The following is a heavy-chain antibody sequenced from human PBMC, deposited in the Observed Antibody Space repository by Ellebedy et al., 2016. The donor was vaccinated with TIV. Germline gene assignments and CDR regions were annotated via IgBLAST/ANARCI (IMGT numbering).Heavy chain of an antibody. J-gene: IGHJ4*02. CDR3: ARADDGYYGYFDY. D-gene: IGHD3-3*01. Sequence: SETLSLTXTVSGGSISSYYWSWIRQPPGKGLEWIGYIYYSGSTNYNPSLKSRVTISVDTSKNQFSLKLSSVTAADTAVYYCARADDGYYGYFDYWGQGTLVTVSS. CDR2: IYYSGST. V-gene: IGHV4-59*01. CDR1: GGSISSYY.